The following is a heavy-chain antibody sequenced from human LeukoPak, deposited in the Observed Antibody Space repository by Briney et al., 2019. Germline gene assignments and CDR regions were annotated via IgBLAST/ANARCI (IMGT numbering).Heavy chain of an antibody. CDR3: ARGSIAVAGPYFDY. CDR1: GFTFSSDS. V-gene: IGHV3-21*01. CDR2: ISSSSSYI. D-gene: IGHD6-19*01. Sequence: GGSLRLSCAASGFTFSSDSMNWVRQAPGKGLEWVSSISSSSSYIYYADSVKGRFTISRDNAKNSLYLQMNSLRAEDTAVYYCARGSIAVAGPYFDYWGQGTLVTVSS. J-gene: IGHJ4*02.